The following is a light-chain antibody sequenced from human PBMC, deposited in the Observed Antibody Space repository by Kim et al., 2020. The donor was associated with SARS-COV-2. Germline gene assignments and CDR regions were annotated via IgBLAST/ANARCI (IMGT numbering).Light chain of an antibody. CDR2: GAS. CDR1: QRITSRY. V-gene: IGKV3-20*01. CDR3: QQYGSSVT. J-gene: IGKJ4*01. Sequence: DIVLTQSPGTLSLSPGERATLSCRASQRITSRYLAWYQHKPGQAPRLHIYGASTRATGIPDRISGSGSGTDFSLSISRLEPEDFAVYYCQQYGSSVTFGGGTKVDIK.